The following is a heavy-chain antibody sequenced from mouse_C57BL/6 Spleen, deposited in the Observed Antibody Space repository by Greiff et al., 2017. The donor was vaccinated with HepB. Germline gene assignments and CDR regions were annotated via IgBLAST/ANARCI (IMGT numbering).Heavy chain of an antibody. V-gene: IGHV14-2*01. CDR3: ARRDLYYYGSSYYAMDY. J-gene: IGHJ4*01. CDR2: IDPEDGET. CDR1: GFNIKDYY. Sequence: EVQLQQSGAELVKPGASVKLSCTASGFNIKDYYMHWVKQRTEQGLEWIGRIDPEDGETKYDPKFKGKATMTADTSSNTAYLQLSSLTSEDTAVYYCARRDLYYYGSSYYAMDYWGQGTSVTVSS. D-gene: IGHD1-1*01.